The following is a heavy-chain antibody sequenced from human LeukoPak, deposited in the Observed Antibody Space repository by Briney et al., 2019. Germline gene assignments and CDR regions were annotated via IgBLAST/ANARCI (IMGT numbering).Heavy chain of an antibody. J-gene: IGHJ5*02. CDR3: ARGGQGGSYYGNWFDP. CDR2: IHYSGST. CDR1: GGSISSYY. V-gene: IGHV4-59*01. Sequence: PSETLSLTCNVSGGSISSYYWNWIRQPPGKGLEWIGYIHYSGSTNYSPSLKSRVTISVDTSKNQFSLKLSSVTAADTAVYYCARGGQGGSYYGNWFDPWGQGTLVTVSS. D-gene: IGHD1-26*01.